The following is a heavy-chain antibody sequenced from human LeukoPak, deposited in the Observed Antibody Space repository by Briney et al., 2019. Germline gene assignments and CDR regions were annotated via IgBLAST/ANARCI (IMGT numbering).Heavy chain of an antibody. Sequence: SETLSLTCTVSGGSISSCYWSWIRQPAGKGLEWIGRIYSSGNTNYNPSLKSRVTMSLDTSKNQLSLKLRSVTAADTAVYYCASGSSSWTSFDYWGQGTLVTVSS. CDR3: ASGSSSWTSFDY. J-gene: IGHJ4*02. CDR2: IYSSGNT. V-gene: IGHV4-4*07. D-gene: IGHD6-13*01. CDR1: GGSISSCY.